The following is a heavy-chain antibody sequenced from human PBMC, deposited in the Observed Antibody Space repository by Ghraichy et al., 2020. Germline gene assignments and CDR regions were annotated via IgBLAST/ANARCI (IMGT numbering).Heavy chain of an antibody. V-gene: IGHV3-15*01. CDR3: TTVLYCSSTSCYDATDY. J-gene: IGHJ4*02. Sequence: GGSLRLSCAASGFTFSNAWMSWVRQAPGKGVEWVGRIKSKTDGGTTDYAAPVKGRFTISRDDSKNTLYLQMNSLKTEDTAVYYCTTVLYCSSTSCYDATDYWGQGTLVTVSS. CDR2: IKSKTDGGTT. CDR1: GFTFSNAW. D-gene: IGHD2-2*01.